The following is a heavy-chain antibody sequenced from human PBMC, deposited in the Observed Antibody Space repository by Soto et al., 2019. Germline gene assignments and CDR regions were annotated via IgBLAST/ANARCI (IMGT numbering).Heavy chain of an antibody. Sequence: SETLSLTCAVYGGSFSGYYWSWIRQPPGKGLEWIGEINHSGSTNYNPSLKSRVTISVDTSKNQFSLKLTSVTAADTAVYYCARGGYCSTTSCFDDWGQGILVTVSS. CDR3: ARGGYCSTTSCFDD. J-gene: IGHJ4*02. CDR1: GGSFSGYY. CDR2: INHSGST. V-gene: IGHV4-34*01. D-gene: IGHD2-2*01.